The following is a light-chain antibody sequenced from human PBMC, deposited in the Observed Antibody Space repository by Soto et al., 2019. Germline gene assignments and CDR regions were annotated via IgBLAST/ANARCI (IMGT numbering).Light chain of an antibody. J-gene: IGKJ1*01. Sequence: IVLTQSPCTLSLSLGERATLSCSVSHSLITSYLAWYQQKVGQAPRLLIYGTSIRATGIPDRFSGSGSGTDFTLTISRLEPEDFAVYYCQQSHSSPPWTFGQGTKVDIK. CDR3: QQSHSSPPWT. CDR2: GTS. CDR1: HSLITSY. V-gene: IGKV3-20*01.